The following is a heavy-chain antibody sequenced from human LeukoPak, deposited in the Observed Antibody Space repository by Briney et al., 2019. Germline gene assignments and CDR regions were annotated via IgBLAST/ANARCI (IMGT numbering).Heavy chain of an antibody. V-gene: IGHV4-59*08. Sequence: SETLSLTCSVSGASISSYYWSWIRQPPGKGLEWIGYIYYSGSTYYNPSLKSRVTISVDTSKDQFSLKLSSVTAADTAVYYCARTRLSNYYFDCWGQGTLVTVSS. J-gene: IGHJ4*02. CDR2: IYYSGST. D-gene: IGHD4-11*01. CDR1: GASISSYY. CDR3: ARTRLSNYYFDC.